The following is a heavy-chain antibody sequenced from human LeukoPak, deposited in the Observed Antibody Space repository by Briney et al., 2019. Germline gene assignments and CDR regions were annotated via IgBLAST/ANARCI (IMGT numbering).Heavy chain of an antibody. CDR3: ARGYSFDI. CDR1: GYTFTSYG. D-gene: IGHD3-10*01. J-gene: IGHJ3*02. CDR2: ISAYNGNT. V-gene: IGHV1-18*01. Sequence: ASAKVPCKPSGYTFTSYGISWVRQAPGQGLEWMGWISAYNGNTNYAQTLQGRVTMTTETSTSTAYMELRSLRSDGAAVYYCARGYSFDIWGQGTMVTVSS.